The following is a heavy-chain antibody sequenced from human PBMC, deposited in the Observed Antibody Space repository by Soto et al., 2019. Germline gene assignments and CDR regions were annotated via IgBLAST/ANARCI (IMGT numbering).Heavy chain of an antibody. CDR1: GFTVSSHA. V-gene: IGHV3-23*01. J-gene: IGHJ3*02. CDR3: APHVSCSGGSCKYDAFAI. CDR2: VTADGGT. Sequence: EVQVLESGGGLVQPGGSLRLSCEGSGFTVSSHAMTWIRQAPGKGPEWVSTVTADGGTYYAHSVKGRFAMSRDTSDNTLYLQMNILGAEDTAAYYCAPHVSCSGGSCKYDAFAIRGQGTMVTVSS. D-gene: IGHD2-15*01.